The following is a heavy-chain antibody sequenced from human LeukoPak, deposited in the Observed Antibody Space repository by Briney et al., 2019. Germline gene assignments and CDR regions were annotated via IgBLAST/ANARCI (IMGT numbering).Heavy chain of an antibody. CDR3: ARAPYGYSDF. CDR2: VSSSGETM. V-gene: IGHV3-11*04. D-gene: IGHD5-18*01. J-gene: IGHJ4*02. CDR1: GFTFRDFY. Sequence: GGSLRLSCEASGFTFRDFYMSWIRQSPGKGLEWVAYVSSSGETMYYADSVKGRFIISRDNAKNLVFLQMNSLSAEDTAVYYCARAPYGYSDFWGEGTLVIVSS.